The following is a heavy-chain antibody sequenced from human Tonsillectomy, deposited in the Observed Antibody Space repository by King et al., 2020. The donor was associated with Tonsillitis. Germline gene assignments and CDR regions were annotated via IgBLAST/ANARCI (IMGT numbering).Heavy chain of an antibody. CDR3: AKPSYDSSGCYWDWYFDL. J-gene: IGHJ2*01. CDR2: ISGSGGST. D-gene: IGHD3-22*01. CDR1: GFTFSSYV. V-gene: IGHV3-23*04. Sequence: VQLVESGGGLVQPGGSLRLSCAASGFTFSSYVMSWVRQAPGKGLEWVSAISGSGGSTYYADSVKGRFTISRDNSKNTLYLQMNSLRAEDMAVYYCAKPSYDSSGCYWDWYFDLWGRGTLVTVSS.